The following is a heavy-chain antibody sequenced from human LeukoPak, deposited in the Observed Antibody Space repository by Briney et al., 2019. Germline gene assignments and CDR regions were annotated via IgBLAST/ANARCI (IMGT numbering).Heavy chain of an antibody. V-gene: IGHV4-34*01. CDR3: ARGRNYYDSMSRPYNWFDP. J-gene: IGHJ5*02. D-gene: IGHD3-22*01. Sequence: PSGTLSLTCAVYGGSFSGYYWSWIRQPPGKGLEWIGEINHSGSTNYNPSLKSRVTISVDTSKNQFSLKLSSVTAADTAVYCCARGRNYYDSMSRPYNWFDPWGQGTLVTVSS. CDR1: GGSFSGYY. CDR2: INHSGST.